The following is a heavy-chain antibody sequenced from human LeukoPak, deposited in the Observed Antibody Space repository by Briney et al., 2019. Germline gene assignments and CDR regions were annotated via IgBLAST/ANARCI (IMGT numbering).Heavy chain of an antibody. CDR2: IYHSGST. Sequence: PSETLSLTCAVSGYSISSGYYWGWIRQPPGKGLEWIGSIYHSGSTYYNPSLKSRVTISVDTSKNQFSLKLSSVTAADTAVYYCARGDFWSGNWFDPWGQGTLVTVSS. J-gene: IGHJ5*02. CDR1: GYSISSGYY. V-gene: IGHV4-38-2*01. CDR3: ARGDFWSGNWFDP. D-gene: IGHD3-3*01.